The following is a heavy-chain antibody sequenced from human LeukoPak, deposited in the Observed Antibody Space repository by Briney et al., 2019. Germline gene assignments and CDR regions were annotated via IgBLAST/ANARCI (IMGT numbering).Heavy chain of an antibody. D-gene: IGHD3-22*01. J-gene: IGHJ4*02. CDR1: GFTLSSYL. CDR2: IKQDESEK. V-gene: IGHV3-7*01. CDR3: ARDNGYFSVDY. Sequence: GGSPRLSCAASGFTLSSYLMTRARQAPGEGLEWVANIKQDESEKYYGDSVRGRFTISRDNAQNSLYLQMNSLRAEDTAVYYCARDNGYFSVDYWGQGTLVTVSS.